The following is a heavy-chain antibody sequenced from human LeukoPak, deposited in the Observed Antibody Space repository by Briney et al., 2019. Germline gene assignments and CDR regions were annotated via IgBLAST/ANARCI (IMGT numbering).Heavy chain of an antibody. V-gene: IGHV4-39*07. CDR3: ARERYCTNAVCYTNYYYMDV. J-gene: IGHJ6*03. CDR2: IYYSGST. D-gene: IGHD2-8*01. Sequence: PSETLSLTCTVSGGSISSSSYYWGWIRQPPGKGLEWIGSIYYSGSTYYNPSLKSRVTISVDTSKNQFSLKLSSVTAADTAVYYCARERYCTNAVCYTNYYYMDVWGKGTTVTVSS. CDR1: GGSISSSSYY.